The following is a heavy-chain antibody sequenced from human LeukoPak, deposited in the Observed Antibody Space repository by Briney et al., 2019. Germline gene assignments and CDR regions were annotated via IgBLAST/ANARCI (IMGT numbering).Heavy chain of an antibody. D-gene: IGHD5-12*01. CDR1: GFTFDDYG. CDR3: TRRRGPSVYSGYDYFDY. J-gene: IGHJ4*02. Sequence: GGSLRLSCAASGFTFDDYGMSWVRQAPGKGLEWVSGINWNGGSTGYADSVKGRFTISRDNAKNSLYLQMNSLKTEDTAVYYCTRRRGPSVYSGYDYFDYWGQGTLVTVSS. CDR2: INWNGGST. V-gene: IGHV3-20*04.